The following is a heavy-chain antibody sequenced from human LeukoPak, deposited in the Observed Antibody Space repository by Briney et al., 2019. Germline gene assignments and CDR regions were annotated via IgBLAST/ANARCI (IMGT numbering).Heavy chain of an antibody. D-gene: IGHD6-19*01. V-gene: IGHV1-18*01. Sequence: GASVKVSCKASGYTFASYGISWVRQAPGQGLEWMGWISAYNGNTNYAQKLQGRVTLTTDTSTSTAYMELRSLRSDDTAVYYCARDWSTWEWLVNPNWFDPWGQGTLVTVSS. CDR1: GYTFASYG. CDR3: ARDWSTWEWLVNPNWFDP. J-gene: IGHJ5*02. CDR2: ISAYNGNT.